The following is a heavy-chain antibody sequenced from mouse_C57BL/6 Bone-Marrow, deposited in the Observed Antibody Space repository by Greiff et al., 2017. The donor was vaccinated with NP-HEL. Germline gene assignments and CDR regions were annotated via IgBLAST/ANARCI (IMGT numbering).Heavy chain of an antibody. CDR1: GFTFSSYG. J-gene: IGHJ4*01. Sequence: EVKLVESGGDLVKPGGSLKLSCAASGFTFSSYGMSWVRQTPDKRLEWVATISSGGSYTYYPDSVKGRFTISRDNAKNTLYLQMSSLKSEDTAMYYCARHPGYPLGLDHWGQGTSVTVSS. CDR3: ARHPGYPLGLDH. V-gene: IGHV5-6*01. D-gene: IGHD2-2*01. CDR2: ISSGGSYT.